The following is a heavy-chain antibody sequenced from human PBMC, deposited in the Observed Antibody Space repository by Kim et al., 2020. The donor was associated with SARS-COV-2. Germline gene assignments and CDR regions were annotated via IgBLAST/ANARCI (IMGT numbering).Heavy chain of an antibody. V-gene: IGHV3-33*01. D-gene: IGHD2-2*01. J-gene: IGHJ4*02. Sequence: YHADSVKGRFTTSRDNSKNTVYLQMNSLRAEDTAVYYCARARYQPLQDHWGQGTLVTVSS. CDR3: ARARYQPLQDH.